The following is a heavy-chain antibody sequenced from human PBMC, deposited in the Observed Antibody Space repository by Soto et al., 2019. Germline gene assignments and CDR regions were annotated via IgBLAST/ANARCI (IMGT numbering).Heavy chain of an antibody. D-gene: IGHD5-12*01. CDR1: GGSISSYY. V-gene: IGHV4-4*07. Sequence: PSETLSLTCTVSGGSISSYYWSWIRQPAGKGLEWIGRIYTSGSTNYNPSLKSRVTMSVDTSKNQFSLKLSSVTAADTAVYYCARGTLVATTEWFDYWGQGTLVTVPQ. CDR2: IYTSGST. CDR3: ARGTLVATTEWFDY. J-gene: IGHJ4*02.